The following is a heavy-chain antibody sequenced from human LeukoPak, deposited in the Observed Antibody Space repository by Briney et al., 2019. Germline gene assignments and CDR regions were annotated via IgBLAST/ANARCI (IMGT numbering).Heavy chain of an antibody. J-gene: IGHJ4*02. Sequence: ASVKVSCRASGYTFTGYYMHWVRQAPGQGLEWMGWINPNSGGTNYAQKFQGRVTMTRDTSISTAYMELSRLRSDGTAVYYCARGGYSYGATDYWGQGTLVTVSS. CDR2: INPNSGGT. CDR1: GYTFTGYY. CDR3: ARGGYSYGATDY. D-gene: IGHD5-18*01. V-gene: IGHV1-2*02.